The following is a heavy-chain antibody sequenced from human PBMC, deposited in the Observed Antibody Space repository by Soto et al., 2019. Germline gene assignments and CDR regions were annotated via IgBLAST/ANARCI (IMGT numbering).Heavy chain of an antibody. D-gene: IGHD1-26*01. CDR2: INPNSGNT. CDR3: ARGDRGSYFGP. Sequence: QVQLVQSGAEVKKPGASVKVSCKASGYTFTGYYMHWVRQAPGQGLEWMGWINPNSGNTNYAQKLQGRVTMTTDTSTSTAYMELRSLRSDDTAVYYCARGDRGSYFGPWGQGTLVTVSS. J-gene: IGHJ4*02. V-gene: IGHV1-2*02. CDR1: GYTFTGYY.